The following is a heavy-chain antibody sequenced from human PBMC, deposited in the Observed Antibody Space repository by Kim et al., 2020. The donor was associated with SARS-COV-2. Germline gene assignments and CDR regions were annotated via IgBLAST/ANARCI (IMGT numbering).Heavy chain of an antibody. CDR2: IWYDGSNK. J-gene: IGHJ4*02. CDR1: GFTFSSYG. Sequence: GGSLRLSCAASGFTFSSYGMHWVRQAPGKGLEWVAVIWYDGSNKYYADSVKGRFTISRDNSKNTLYLQMNSLRAEDTAVYYCARDWDSGLFDYWGQGTQVAVSS. V-gene: IGHV3-33*01. CDR3: ARDWDSGLFDY. D-gene: IGHD3-10*01.